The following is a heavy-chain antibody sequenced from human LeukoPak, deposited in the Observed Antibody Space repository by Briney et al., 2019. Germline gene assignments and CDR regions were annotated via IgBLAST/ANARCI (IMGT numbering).Heavy chain of an antibody. CDR3: ARDPTLYDSSGYYRHDAFDI. Sequence: SQTLSLTCAISGDSVCTNSAAWNWIRQSPSIGLEWLGKTYYRSKCYNEYAVSVISRITINPDTSKNQLSLQLNSVTPEDTAVYYCARDPTLYDSSGYYRHDAFDIWGQGTMVTVSS. CDR1: GDSVCTNSAA. V-gene: IGHV6-1*01. CDR2: TYYRSKCYN. J-gene: IGHJ3*02. D-gene: IGHD3-22*01.